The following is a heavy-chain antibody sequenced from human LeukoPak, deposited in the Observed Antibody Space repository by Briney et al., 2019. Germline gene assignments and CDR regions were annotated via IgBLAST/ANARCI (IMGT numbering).Heavy chain of an antibody. CDR1: GFTFDRFA. D-gene: IGHD4-23*01. CDR3: GRDHVYGGADY. J-gene: IGHJ4*02. V-gene: IGHV3-43*02. CDR2: ISGDGFTT. Sequence: PGGSLRLSCAASGFTFDRFAMHWVRQAPGQGLEWVSLISGDGFTTYYVDSVKGRFTMSRDNSKNSLYLQMKSLITEDTALYYCGRDHVYGGADYWGQGTLVTVSS.